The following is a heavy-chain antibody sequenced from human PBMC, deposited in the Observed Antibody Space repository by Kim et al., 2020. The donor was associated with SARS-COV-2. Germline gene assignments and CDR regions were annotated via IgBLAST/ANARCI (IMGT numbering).Heavy chain of an antibody. CDR2: IYSGGST. V-gene: IGHV3-53*04. CDR1: GFTVSSNY. J-gene: IGHJ4*02. CDR3: ARGAKAVAGSFDY. Sequence: GGSLRLSCAASGFTVSSNYMSWVRQAPGKGLEWVSVIYSGGSTYYADSVKGRFTISRHNSKNTLYLQMNSLRAEDTAVYYCARGAKAVAGSFDYWGQGTLVTVSS. D-gene: IGHD6-19*01.